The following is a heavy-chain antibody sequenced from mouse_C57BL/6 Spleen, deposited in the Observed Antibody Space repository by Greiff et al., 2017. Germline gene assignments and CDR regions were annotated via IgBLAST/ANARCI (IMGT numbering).Heavy chain of an antibody. CDR1: GFTFSSYA. CDR3: TRAYYGLDY. J-gene: IGHJ2*01. V-gene: IGHV5-9-1*02. Sequence: EVKVVESGEGLVKPGGSLKLSCAASGFTFSSYAMSWVRQTPEKRLEWVAYISSGGDYIYYADTVKGRFTISRDNARNTLYLQMSSLKSEDTAMYYCTRAYYGLDYWGQGTTRTVSS. D-gene: IGHD1-1*01. CDR2: ISSGGDYI.